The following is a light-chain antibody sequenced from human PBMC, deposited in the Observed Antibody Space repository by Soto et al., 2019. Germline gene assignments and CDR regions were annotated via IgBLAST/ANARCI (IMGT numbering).Light chain of an antibody. CDR2: GAS. Sequence: EIVLTQSPGTLSLSPGERATLSCRASQSVTSSFLAWYQQKPGQAPRLLIYGASSRATGVPDRFSGGGSGTDFTLTISRLEPEDFAEYHCQQYNNWPQTFGQGTKVDNK. CDR3: QQYNNWPQT. V-gene: IGKV3-20*01. J-gene: IGKJ1*01. CDR1: QSVTSSF.